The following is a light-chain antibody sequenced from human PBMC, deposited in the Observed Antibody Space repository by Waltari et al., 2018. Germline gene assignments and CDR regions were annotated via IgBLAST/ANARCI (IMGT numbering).Light chain of an antibody. CDR3: QVWGSGDLYV. J-gene: IGLJ1*01. Sequence: SHVLTQPPSVSVAPGETARITCGGNNIGGESVHWYQQTPGQAPVLVICDDSDRPSGIPERFSGSNSGNSATLTISRVEVGDEADYYCQVWGSGDLYVFGPGTKVTVL. CDR1: NIGGES. CDR2: DDS. V-gene: IGLV3-21*04.